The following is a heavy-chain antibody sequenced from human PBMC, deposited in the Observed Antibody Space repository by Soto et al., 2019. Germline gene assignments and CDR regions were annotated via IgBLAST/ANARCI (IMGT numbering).Heavy chain of an antibody. CDR2: IWYDGSNK. J-gene: IGHJ4*02. Sequence: GGSLRLSCAASGFTFSSYGMHWVRQAPGKGLEWVAVIWYDGSNKYYADSVKGRFTISRDNSKNTLYLQMNSLRAEDTAVYYCARDPSAVYYFDYWGQGTLVTVSS. V-gene: IGHV3-33*01. CDR3: ARDPSAVYYFDY. CDR1: GFTFSSYG.